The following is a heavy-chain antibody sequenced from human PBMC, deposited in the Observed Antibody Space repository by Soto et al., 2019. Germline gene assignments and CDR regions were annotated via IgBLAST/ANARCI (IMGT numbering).Heavy chain of an antibody. CDR1: GYTFTSYG. CDR3: ARDGGKYSSGWYYFDY. V-gene: IGHV1-18*01. D-gene: IGHD6-19*01. Sequence: ASVKVSCKASGYTFTSYGISWVGQAPGQGLEWMGWISAYNGNTNYAQKPQGRVTMTTDTSTSTAYMELRSLRSDDTAVYYCARDGGKYSSGWYYFDYWGQVTLVTVSS. J-gene: IGHJ4*02. CDR2: ISAYNGNT.